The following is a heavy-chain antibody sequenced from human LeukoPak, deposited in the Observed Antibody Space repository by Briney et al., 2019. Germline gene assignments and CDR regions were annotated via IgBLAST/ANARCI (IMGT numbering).Heavy chain of an antibody. J-gene: IGHJ3*02. CDR1: EYRFTNYW. CDR3: ARSKRGWPDAFDI. CDR2: IYPDDSDT. D-gene: IGHD6-19*01. V-gene: IGHV5-51*01. Sequence: GESLKISCKGSEYRFTNYWIGWVRQMPGKGLEWMGIIYPDDSDTRYSPSFQGQVTISVDTSISTAYLQWSSLKASDTAMYYCARSKRGWPDAFDIWGQGTTVTVSS.